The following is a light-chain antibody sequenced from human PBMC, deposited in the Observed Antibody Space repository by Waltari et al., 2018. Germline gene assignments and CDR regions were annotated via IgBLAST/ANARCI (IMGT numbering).Light chain of an antibody. V-gene: IGLV2-14*01. CDR2: EVS. Sequence: SGSPGQSISISCTGTSSDVGVYNYVSWYQQHPGNAPKLMIYEVSNRPSGVSNRFSGSKSSNTASLTISGLQAGDEADYYCSSYTTSSTWVFGGGTKLTVL. CDR3: SSYTTSSTWV. J-gene: IGLJ3*02. CDR1: SSDVGVYNY.